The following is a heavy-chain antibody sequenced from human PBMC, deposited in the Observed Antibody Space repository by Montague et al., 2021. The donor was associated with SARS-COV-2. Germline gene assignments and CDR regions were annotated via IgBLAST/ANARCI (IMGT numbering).Heavy chain of an antibody. Sequence: SETLSLTCTGDAGSGSSGTYDWTGSGQPPGKVLAWIGSISSSGSTYFNPSLEIRLTMSVDTSKNHFSLKLSSVTAADTAVYYCARRWDFDGSGSYKNSCFDPWGQGTRVTVSS. D-gene: IGHD3-10*01. V-gene: IGHV4-39*02. CDR2: ISSSGST. CDR3: ARRWDFDGSGSYKNSCFDP. CDR1: AGSGSSGTYD. J-gene: IGHJ5*02.